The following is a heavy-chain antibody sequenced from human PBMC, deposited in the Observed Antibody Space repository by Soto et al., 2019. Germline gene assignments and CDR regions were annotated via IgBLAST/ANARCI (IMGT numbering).Heavy chain of an antibody. J-gene: IGHJ4*02. D-gene: IGHD3-3*01. V-gene: IGHV4-59*01. CDR2: IYYSGST. CDR1: GGSISSYY. CDR3: ASSYDFWSGYAFDY. Sequence: QVQLQESGPGLVKPSETLSLTCTVSGGSISSYYWSWIRQPPGKGLEWIGYIYYSGSTNYNPSLTGRISISVDPSKNQFSLKVGSVTAADTAVYYCASSYDFWSGYAFDYWGQGNLVTVSS.